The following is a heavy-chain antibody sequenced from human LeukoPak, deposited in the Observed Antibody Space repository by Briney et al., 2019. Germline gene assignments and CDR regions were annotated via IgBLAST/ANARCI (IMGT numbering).Heavy chain of an antibody. Sequence: PSETLSLTCTVSGGSISSGGYYWSWIRQPPGKGLEWIGYIYHSGGTYYNPSLKSRVTISVDRSKNQFSLKLSSVTAADTAVYYCASSEGPGDIVVVPAATAWGQGTMVTVSS. CDR1: GGSISSGGYY. J-gene: IGHJ3*01. CDR2: IYHSGGT. CDR3: ASSEGPGDIVVVPAATA. D-gene: IGHD2-2*01. V-gene: IGHV4-30-2*01.